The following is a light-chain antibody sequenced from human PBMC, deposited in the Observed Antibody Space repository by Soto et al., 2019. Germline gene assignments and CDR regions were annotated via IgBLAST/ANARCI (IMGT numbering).Light chain of an antibody. V-gene: IGLV1-51*01. CDR3: GTWDSSLSAGV. CDR2: DNN. J-gene: IGLJ2*01. CDR1: SSNIGNNY. Sequence: QSVLTQPPSVSAAPGQKVTISCSGSSSNIGNNYVSWYQQLPGTAPKLLIYDNNNRPSGIPDRFSGSKSGTSATLGITGRQTGDEADYYCGTWDSSLSAGVFGGGTQLTVL.